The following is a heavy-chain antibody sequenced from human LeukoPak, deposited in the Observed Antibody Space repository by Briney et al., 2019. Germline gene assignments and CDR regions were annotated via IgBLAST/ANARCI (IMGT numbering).Heavy chain of an antibody. J-gene: IGHJ5*02. V-gene: IGHV3-30*02. CDR2: IRYDGSNK. CDR3: ARRLAEWQSWFDP. CDR1: GFTFSSYG. D-gene: IGHD3-3*02. Sequence: PGGSLRLSCAASGFTFSSYGMHWVRQAPGKGLEWVAFIRYDGSNKYYADSVKGRFTISRDNSKNTLYLQMNSLRAEDTAVYYCARRLAEWQSWFDPWGQGTPVTVSS.